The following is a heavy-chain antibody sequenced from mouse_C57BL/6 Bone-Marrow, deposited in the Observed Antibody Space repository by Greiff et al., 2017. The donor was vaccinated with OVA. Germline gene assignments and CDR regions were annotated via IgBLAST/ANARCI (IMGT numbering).Heavy chain of an antibody. V-gene: IGHV5-6*02. CDR3: ARHGDYGSFFDY. D-gene: IGHD1-1*01. CDR1: GFTFSSYG. Sequence: EVMLVESGGDLVKPGGSLKLSCAASGFTFSSYGMSWVRQTPDTRLEWVATISSGGSYTYYPDSVKGRFTLSRDNAKNTLYLQRSSLKSEDTAMYYCARHGDYGSFFDYWGQGTTLTVSS. J-gene: IGHJ2*01. CDR2: ISSGGSYT.